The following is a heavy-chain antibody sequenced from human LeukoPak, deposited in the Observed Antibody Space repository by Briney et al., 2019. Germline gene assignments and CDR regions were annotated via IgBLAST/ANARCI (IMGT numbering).Heavy chain of an antibody. J-gene: IGHJ3*02. CDR3: AKDSRGSPETYWSGATVDAFDI. V-gene: IGHV3-30-3*01. CDR2: ISSDGSDK. Sequence: GGSLRLSCAASGFTFSPHAMHWVRQAPGKGLKWVAVISSDGSDKYYADSVQGRFTISRDNSKNTLYLQMNSLRAEDTAVYYCAKDSRGSPETYWSGATVDAFDIWGQGTMVTVSS. D-gene: IGHD3-3*01. CDR1: GFTFSPHA.